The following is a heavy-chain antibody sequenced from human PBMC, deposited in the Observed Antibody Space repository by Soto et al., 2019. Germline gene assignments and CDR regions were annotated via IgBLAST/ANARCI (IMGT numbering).Heavy chain of an antibody. V-gene: IGHV3-48*03. J-gene: IGHJ4*02. CDR1: GFTFSSYE. Sequence: GGSLRLSCAASGFTFSSYEMNWVRQAPGKGLEWVSYISSSGSTIYYADSVKGRFTISRDNAKNSLYLQMNSLRAEDTAVYYCARERRWKAGFDYWGQGTLVTVSS. CDR2: ISSSGSTI. D-gene: IGHD1-1*01. CDR3: ARERRWKAGFDY.